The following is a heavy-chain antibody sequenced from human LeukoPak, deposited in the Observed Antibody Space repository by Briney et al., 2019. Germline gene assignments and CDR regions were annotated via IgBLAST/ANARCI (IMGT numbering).Heavy chain of an antibody. J-gene: IGHJ4*02. CDR1: GFTFSSYW. CDR3: ATSPRGGTYSLDY. V-gene: IGHV3-74*01. D-gene: IGHD1-26*01. Sequence: PGGSLRLSCAASGFTFSSYWMYWVRQTPGRELQWVSRINGDGSSTAYADSVKGRFTISRDNAKNTLYLQMNSLRDEDTAVYYCATSPRGGTYSLDYWGQGTLVTVSS. CDR2: INGDGSST.